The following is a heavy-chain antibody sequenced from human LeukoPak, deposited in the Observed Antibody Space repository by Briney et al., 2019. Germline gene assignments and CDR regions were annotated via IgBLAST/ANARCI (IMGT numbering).Heavy chain of an antibody. J-gene: IGHJ1*01. CDR2: IKQDGSEK. Sequence: GGSLRLSCAASGFTFSSYWMSWVCQAPGKWLEWVANIKQDGSEKYYMDSVKGRFTISRDNAKNSLYLQMNSLRAEDTALYYCAGTYYYDSSGFYPEFFQHWGQGTLV. CDR3: AGTYYYDSSGFYPEFFQH. D-gene: IGHD3-22*01. CDR1: GFTFSSYW. V-gene: IGHV3-7*03.